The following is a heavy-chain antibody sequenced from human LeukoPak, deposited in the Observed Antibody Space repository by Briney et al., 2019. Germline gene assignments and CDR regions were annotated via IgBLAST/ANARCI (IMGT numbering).Heavy chain of an antibody. CDR2: IYYSGST. CDR3: ARCRDHFDY. J-gene: IGHJ4*02. CDR1: GGSISNSSYY. D-gene: IGHD5-24*01. Sequence: PSETLSITCTVSGGSISNSSYYWSWIRQPPGKGLEWIGFIYYSGSTNYNPSLKSRVTISVDTSKNQFSLRLSSVTAADTAVYYCARCRDHFDYWGQGTLVTVSS. V-gene: IGHV4-61*05.